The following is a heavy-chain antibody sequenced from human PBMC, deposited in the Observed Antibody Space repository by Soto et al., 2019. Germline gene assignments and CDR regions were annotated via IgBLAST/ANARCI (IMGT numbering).Heavy chain of an antibody. CDR3: ARSLIQLWWTFDS. D-gene: IGHD5-18*01. V-gene: IGHV3-30-3*01. Sequence: QPVGSLSLSCAASKFSFSSFAMHWVRQSPGKGLEWVAIISSDGSDKFYTDSLEGRFTISRDNSKNTLNLQMNSLRAEDTAVYYWARSLIQLWWTFDSWGQGNMVTV. CDR2: ISSDGSDK. J-gene: IGHJ4*02. CDR1: KFSFSSFA.